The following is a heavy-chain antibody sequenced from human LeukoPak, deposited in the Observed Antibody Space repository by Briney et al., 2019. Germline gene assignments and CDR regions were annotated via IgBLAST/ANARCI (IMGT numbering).Heavy chain of an antibody. Sequence: GESLKISCKGSGYTFTNYWIGWVRQMPGKGLEWMGIIYPGDSDTRYSPSFQGQVTISADKSISTAYLQWSSLKASDTALFYCARTPYSSDSSWFDPWGQGTLVTVSS. V-gene: IGHV5-51*01. J-gene: IGHJ5*02. CDR1: GYTFTNYW. CDR2: IYPGDSDT. CDR3: ARTPYSSDSSWFDP. D-gene: IGHD6-25*01.